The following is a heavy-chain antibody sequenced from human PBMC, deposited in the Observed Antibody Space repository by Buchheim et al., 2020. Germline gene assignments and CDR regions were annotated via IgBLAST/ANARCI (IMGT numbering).Heavy chain of an antibody. CDR3: ARGRQPGSYYYYGLDV. V-gene: IGHV3-48*02. CDR1: GFTLSVYS. D-gene: IGHD1-14*01. J-gene: IGHJ6*02. CDR2: IGTGSSPI. Sequence: EVQLVESGGALVQPGGSLRLSCAVSGFTLSVYSMNWVRQAPGKGLEWVSYIGTGSSPIYYAASLKGRFTIYRDDARNSLYLQMNSLSDEDTAVYYCARGRQPGSYYYYGLDVWGQGTT.